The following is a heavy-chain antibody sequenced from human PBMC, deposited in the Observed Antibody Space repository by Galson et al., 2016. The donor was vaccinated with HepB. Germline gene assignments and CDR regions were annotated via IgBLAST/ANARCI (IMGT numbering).Heavy chain of an antibody. V-gene: IGHV3-30*03. CDR1: GFTFSGYG. CDR2: DSMDGGRK. Sequence: SLRLSCAASGFTFSGYGMHWVRQAPGKGLEWVAADSMDGGRKFYADSVKGRFTISRDISTSMLFLQMNSLTADDTAVYYCARRHEYCPPVGCSVDYWGQGTLVSVSS. J-gene: IGHJ4*02. CDR3: ARRHEYCPPVGCSVDY. D-gene: IGHD2/OR15-2a*01.